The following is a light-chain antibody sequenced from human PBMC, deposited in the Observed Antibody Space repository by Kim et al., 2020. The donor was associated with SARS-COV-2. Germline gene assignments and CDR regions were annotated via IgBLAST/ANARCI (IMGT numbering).Light chain of an antibody. V-gene: IGKV3-15*01. CDR2: GAS. J-gene: IGKJ4*01. CDR3: HQYNNWPLT. CDR1: QSVNSN. Sequence: MSPGERATLSCRASQSVNSNLAWYQQKPGQAPRLLIYGASTRATGIPARFSGSGSGTQFTLTISSLQSEDFAVYYCHQYNNWPLTFGGGTKVDIK.